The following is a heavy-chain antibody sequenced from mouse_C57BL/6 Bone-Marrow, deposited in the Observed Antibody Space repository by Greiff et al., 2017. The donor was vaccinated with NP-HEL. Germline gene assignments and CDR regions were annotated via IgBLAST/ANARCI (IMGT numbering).Heavy chain of an antibody. J-gene: IGHJ3*01. CDR2: IYPGDGDT. CDR3: ARGGYYYGSCAWFAY. Sequence: QVQLQQSGAELVKPGASVKISCKASGYAFSSYWMNWVKQRPGKGLEWIGQIYPGDGDTNYNGKFKGKATLTADKSSSTAYMQLSSLTSEDSAVYFCARGGYYYGSCAWFAYWGQGTLVTVSA. CDR1: GYAFSSYW. D-gene: IGHD1-1*01. V-gene: IGHV1-80*01.